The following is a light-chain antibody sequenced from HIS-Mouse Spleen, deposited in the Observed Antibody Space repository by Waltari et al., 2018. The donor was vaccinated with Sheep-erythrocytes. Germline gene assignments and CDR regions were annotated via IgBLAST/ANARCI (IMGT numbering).Light chain of an antibody. Sequence: SYELTQPPSVSVSPGQTASITCSGDKWGDKYACWYQQKPGQSPVLVIYQDSQRPSGLPERFSGSNSGNTATLTISGTQAMDEADYYCQAWDSSTWVFGGGTKLTVL. CDR3: QAWDSSTWV. J-gene: IGLJ3*02. V-gene: IGLV3-1*01. CDR2: QDS. CDR1: KWGDKY.